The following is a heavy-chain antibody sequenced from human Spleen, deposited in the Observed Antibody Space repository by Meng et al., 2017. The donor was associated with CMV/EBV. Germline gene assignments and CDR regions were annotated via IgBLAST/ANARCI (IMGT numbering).Heavy chain of an antibody. CDR2: INHSGST. D-gene: IGHD3-3*01. CDR3: ARGPNYDFWSGYWGYYYYGMDV. CDR1: GGSISGYY. V-gene: IGHV4-34*01. Sequence: SETLSLTCTVSGGSISGYYWRWIRQPPGKGLEWIGEINHSGSTNYNPSLKSRVTISVDTSKNQFSLKLSSVTAADTAVYYCARGPNYDFWSGYWGYYYYGMDVWGQGTTVTVSS. J-gene: IGHJ6*02.